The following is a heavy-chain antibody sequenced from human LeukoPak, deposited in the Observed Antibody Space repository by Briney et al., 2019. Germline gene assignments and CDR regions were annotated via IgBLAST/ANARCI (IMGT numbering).Heavy chain of an antibody. Sequence: SETLSLTCTVSGGSISSSSYYWGWIRQPPGKGLEWIGSIYYSGSTYYNPSLKSRVTISVDTSKNQFSLKLSSVTAADTAVYYCARAKRELLVSFDIWGQGTMVTVSS. CDR2: IYYSGST. CDR1: GGSISSSSYY. J-gene: IGHJ3*02. D-gene: IGHD1-26*01. CDR3: ARAKRELLVSFDI. V-gene: IGHV4-39*07.